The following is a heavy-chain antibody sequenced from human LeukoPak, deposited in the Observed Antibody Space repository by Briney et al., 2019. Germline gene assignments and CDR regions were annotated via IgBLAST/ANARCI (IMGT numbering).Heavy chain of an antibody. Sequence: GGSLRLSCAASGFTFSDYYMSWIRQAPGKGLEWVSYISSSGSTIYYAGSVKGRFTISRDNAKNSLYLQMNSLRAEDTAVYYCARDVKTRYCSSTSCYVPFDYWSQGTLVTVSS. J-gene: IGHJ4*02. D-gene: IGHD2-2*01. V-gene: IGHV3-11*04. CDR1: GFTFSDYY. CDR2: ISSSGSTI. CDR3: ARDVKTRYCSSTSCYVPFDY.